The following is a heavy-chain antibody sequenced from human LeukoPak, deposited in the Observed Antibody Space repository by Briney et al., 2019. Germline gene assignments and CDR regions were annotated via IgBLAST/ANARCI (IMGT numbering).Heavy chain of an antibody. J-gene: IGHJ5*02. CDR2: ISAYNGNT. D-gene: IGHD5-18*01. V-gene: IGHV1-18*01. CDR1: GYTFTSYG. Sequence: ASVKVSCKASGYTFTSYGISWVRQAPGQGLEWMGWISAYNGNTNYAQKLQGRVTMTTDTSTSTAYMELRSLRSEDTAVYYCARAGYSYGRVYNWFDPWGQGTLVTVSS. CDR3: ARAGYSYGRVYNWFDP.